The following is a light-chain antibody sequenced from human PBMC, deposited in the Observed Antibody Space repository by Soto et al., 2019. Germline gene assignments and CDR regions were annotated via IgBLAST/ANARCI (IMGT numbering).Light chain of an antibody. CDR3: QQYNNWPLT. J-gene: IGKJ4*01. Sequence: EIVMTQSPATLSVSPGEGVTLSCRASQSVSSNLAWYQQRPGQAPRPLIYGASTRATGIPARFSGSGSGTEFTLTISSLQSEDFALYYCQQYNNWPLTFGGGTKVDIK. V-gene: IGKV3-15*01. CDR1: QSVSSN. CDR2: GAS.